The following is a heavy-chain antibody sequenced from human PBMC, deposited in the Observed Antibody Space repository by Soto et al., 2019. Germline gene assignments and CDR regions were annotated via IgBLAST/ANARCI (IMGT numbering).Heavy chain of an antibody. CDR2: ISAYNGNT. D-gene: IGHD4-17*01. CDR1: GYTFTSYG. V-gene: IGHV1-18*01. CDR3: ARDLSYGGWFDP. J-gene: IGHJ5*02. Sequence: ASVKVSCKASGYTFTSYGISWVRQAPGQGLEWMGWISAYNGNTNYAQKLQGRVTMTTDTSTSTAYMELRSLRSDDTAVCYCARDLSYGGWFDPWGQGTLVTVSS.